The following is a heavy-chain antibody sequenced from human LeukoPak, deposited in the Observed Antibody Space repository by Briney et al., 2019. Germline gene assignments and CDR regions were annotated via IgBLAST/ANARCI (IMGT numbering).Heavy chain of an antibody. CDR1: GFTFTSSA. CDR2: IVVGSGNT. V-gene: IGHV1-58*01. D-gene: IGHD2-2*02. J-gene: IGHJ5*02. Sequence: ASVKVSCKASGFTFTSSAVQWVRQARGQRLEWIGWIVVGSGNTNYAQKFQERVTITRDMSTSTAYMELSSLRSEDTAVYYCAAVPAAIRGWFDPWGRGTLVTVSS. CDR3: AAVPAAIRGWFDP.